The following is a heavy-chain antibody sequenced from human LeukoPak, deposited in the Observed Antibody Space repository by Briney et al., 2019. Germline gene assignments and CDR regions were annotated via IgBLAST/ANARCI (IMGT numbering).Heavy chain of an antibody. CDR2: IYYSGST. Sequence: PSETLSLTCTVSGVSISSSYWSWIRQPPGKRLEWIGYIYYSGSTNSNPSLKSRATISADTSKNQFSLKLNSVTAADTAVYYCVRGNYDSRGYSNAFDIWGQGAMVTVSS. D-gene: IGHD3-22*01. V-gene: IGHV4-59*01. CDR1: GVSISSSY. J-gene: IGHJ3*02. CDR3: VRGNYDSRGYSNAFDI.